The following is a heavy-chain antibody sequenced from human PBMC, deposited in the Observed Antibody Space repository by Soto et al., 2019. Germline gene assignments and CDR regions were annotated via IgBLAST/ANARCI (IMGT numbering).Heavy chain of an antibody. CDR1: GGTFSSYT. CDR3: ARASCWSNHGDYYYIDV. Sequence: QVQLVQSGAEVKKPGSSVKVSCKASGGTFSSYTISWVRQAPGQGLEWMGRIIPILGIANYAQKFQGRVKITADKSTSTAYMELSSLRSEDTAVYYCARASCWSNHGDYYYIDVWGKGTKVTVSS. CDR2: IIPILGIA. J-gene: IGHJ6*03. V-gene: IGHV1-69*02. D-gene: IGHD6-19*01.